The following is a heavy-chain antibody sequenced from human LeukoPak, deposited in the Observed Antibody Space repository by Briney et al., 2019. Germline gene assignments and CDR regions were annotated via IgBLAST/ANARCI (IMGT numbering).Heavy chain of an antibody. Sequence: GGSLRLSCAASGFTVSSNYMSWVRQAPGKGLEWVSVIYSGGSTYYADSVKGRFTISRDNSKNTLYLQMNSLRAEDTAVYYCATAIYGDYVADYWGQGTVVTVSS. D-gene: IGHD4-17*01. V-gene: IGHV3-66*02. CDR3: ATAIYGDYVADY. CDR1: GFTVSSNY. CDR2: IYSGGST. J-gene: IGHJ4*02.